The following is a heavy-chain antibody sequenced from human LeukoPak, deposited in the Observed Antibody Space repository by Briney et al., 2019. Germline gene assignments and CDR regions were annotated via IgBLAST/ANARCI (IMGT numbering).Heavy chain of an antibody. Sequence: GGSLRLSRAASGFTFSSYSMNWVRQAPGKGLEWVSYISSSSSTIYYADSVKGRFTISRDNAKNSLYLQMNSLRAEDTAVYYCAFSWSAEYFQHWGQGTLVTVSS. V-gene: IGHV3-48*04. CDR2: ISSSSSTI. J-gene: IGHJ1*01. D-gene: IGHD6-13*01. CDR3: AFSWSAEYFQH. CDR1: GFTFSSYS.